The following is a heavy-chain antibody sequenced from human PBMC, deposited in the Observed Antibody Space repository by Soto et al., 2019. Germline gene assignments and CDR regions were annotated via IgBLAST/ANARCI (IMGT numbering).Heavy chain of an antibody. D-gene: IGHD2-2*02. CDR1: GFAFSNYG. CDR2: ICYDGSNK. J-gene: IGHJ4*02. CDR3: SGSPPGVACRYHFDY. Sequence: QVQLVESGGGVVQPGRSLRLSCVTSGFAFSNYGMHWVRQAQGKGLEWVALICYDGSNKYYADSVKGRFTIYRDNSKNTLYLQVDSLRAEDKAVYYCSGSPPGVACRYHFDYWGQVTLVTVSS. V-gene: IGHV3-33*01.